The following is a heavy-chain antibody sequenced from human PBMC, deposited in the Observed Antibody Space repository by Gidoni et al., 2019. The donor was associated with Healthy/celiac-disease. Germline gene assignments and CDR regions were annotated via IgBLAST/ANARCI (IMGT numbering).Heavy chain of an antibody. D-gene: IGHD6-13*01. CDR1: GYTFTGYY. J-gene: IGHJ3*02. CDR2: INPNSGGT. CDR3: AREVIAAAGTPENDAFDI. V-gene: IGHV1-2*04. Sequence: QVQLVQSGAEVKKPGASVKVSCKASGYTFTGYYMHWVRQAPGQGLEWMGWINPNSGGTNYAQKFQGWVTMTRDTSISTAYMELSRLRSDDTAVYYCAREVIAAAGTPENDAFDIWGQGTMVTVSS.